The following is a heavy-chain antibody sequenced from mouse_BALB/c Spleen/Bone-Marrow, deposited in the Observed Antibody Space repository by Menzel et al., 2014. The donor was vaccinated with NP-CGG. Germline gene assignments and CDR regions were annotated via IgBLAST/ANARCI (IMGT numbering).Heavy chain of an antibody. Sequence: QVQLQQPGAELVRPGSSVKISCKSSGYVFSTYWINWVKQRPGQGLEWIGQIYPGDGDTDFNGKFKDKATLTADESSNPAYMQLSSLTSEDSAVYFCARGGISVDYWGQGTTLTVSS. V-gene: IGHV1-80*01. CDR2: IYPGDGDT. J-gene: IGHJ2*01. CDR3: ARGGISVDY. CDR1: GYVFSTYW.